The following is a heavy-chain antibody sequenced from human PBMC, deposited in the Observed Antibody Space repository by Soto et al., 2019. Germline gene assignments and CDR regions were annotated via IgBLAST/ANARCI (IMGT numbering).Heavy chain of an antibody. CDR1: GYTFTSYV. CDR2: MNPNSGNT. J-gene: IGHJ3*02. CDR3: ARGFRLYYYDSSDAFDI. D-gene: IGHD3-22*01. V-gene: IGHV1-8*01. Sequence: ASVKVSCKASGYTFTSYVINWVRQATGQGLEWMGWMNPNSGNTGYAQKFQGRVTMTRNTSISTAYMELSSLRSEDTAVYYCARGFRLYYYDSSDAFDIWGQGTMVTVSS.